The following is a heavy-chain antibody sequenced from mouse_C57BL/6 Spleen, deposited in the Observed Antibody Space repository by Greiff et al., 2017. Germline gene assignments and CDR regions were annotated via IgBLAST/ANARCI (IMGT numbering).Heavy chain of an antibody. CDR1: GFTFTDYY. V-gene: IGHV7-3*01. CDR2: IRNKANGYTT. D-gene: IGHD3-3*01. Sequence: EVHLVESGGGLVQPGGSLSLSCAASGFTFTDYYMSWVRQPPGKALEWLGFIRNKANGYTTEYSASVKGRFTISRDNSQNILYLQMNALRAEDCATYCCARYRGTGAPFAYWGQGTLVTVSA. CDR3: ARYRGTGAPFAY. J-gene: IGHJ3*01.